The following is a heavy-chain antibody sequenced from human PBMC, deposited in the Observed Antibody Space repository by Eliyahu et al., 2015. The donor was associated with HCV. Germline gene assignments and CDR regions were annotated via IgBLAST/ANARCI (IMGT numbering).Heavy chain of an antibody. CDR1: GGXXSXXX. V-gene: IGHV4-59*01. CDR3: ARGPVVVTATRSKTNAFDI. Sequence: QVQLQESGPGLVKPSETLSLTCPVSGGXXSXXXWSWIRQPPGKGLEWIGYXYYSGSTNYNPSLKSRVTISVDTSKNQFSLKLSSVTAADTAVYYCARGPVVVTATRSKTNAFDIWGQGTMVTVSS. CDR2: XYYSGST. D-gene: IGHD2-21*02. J-gene: IGHJ3*02.